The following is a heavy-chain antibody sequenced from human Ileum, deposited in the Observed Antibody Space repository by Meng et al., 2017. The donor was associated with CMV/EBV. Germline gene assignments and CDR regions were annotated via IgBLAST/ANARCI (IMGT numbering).Heavy chain of an antibody. CDR1: GSTFSSPW. V-gene: IGHV3-15*07. CDR3: ATENYGLVD. J-gene: IGHJ4*02. D-gene: IGHD4-17*01. CDR2: IKNKPNGETT. Sequence: SCAASGSTFSSPWMNWVRQAPGKGLEWGGRIKNKPNGETTDYAATVKGRFTISRDDSKNMMYLQMNSLKTEDTAVYYCATENYGLVDWGQGTLVTVSS.